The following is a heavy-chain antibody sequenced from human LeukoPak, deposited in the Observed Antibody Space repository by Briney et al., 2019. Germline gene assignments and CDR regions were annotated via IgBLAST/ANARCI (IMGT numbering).Heavy chain of an antibody. CDR2: IDWDDDK. Sequence: SGPTLVNPTQTLTLTCTFSGFSLSTSGMSVSWIRQPPGKALECLGRIDWDDDKYYGTSLKTRLTISKDTSKKPLVLTMTHIDPVDTAPYYCARMRAAAGTVVYYYYMDVWGKGTTVTVSS. CDR3: ARMRAAAGTVVYYYYMDV. CDR1: GFSLSTSGMS. J-gene: IGHJ6*03. V-gene: IGHV2-70*11. D-gene: IGHD6-13*01.